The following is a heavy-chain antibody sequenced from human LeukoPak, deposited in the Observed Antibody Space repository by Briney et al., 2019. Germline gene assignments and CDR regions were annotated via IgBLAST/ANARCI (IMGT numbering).Heavy chain of an antibody. D-gene: IGHD6-19*01. J-gene: IGHJ6*04. CDR1: GYTFTSYD. CDR2: MNPNSGNT. Sequence: GASVKVSCKASGYTFTSYDINWVRQATGQGVEWMGWMNPNSGNTGYAQTFRGRATMTRNTSIGTASMALSSLRSEDTAVYYCARGYPRDTSGWYSLYYYYGMDVWGAGTTVTVSP. V-gene: IGHV1-8*01. CDR3: ARGYPRDTSGWYSLYYYYGMDV.